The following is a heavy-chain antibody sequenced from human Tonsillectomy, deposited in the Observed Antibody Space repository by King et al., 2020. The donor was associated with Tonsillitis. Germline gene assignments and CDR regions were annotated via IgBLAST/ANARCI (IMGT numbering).Heavy chain of an antibody. CDR3: ARDVNPYGSDRYYDALDI. CDR1: GFTFSDSW. CDR2: IKRDGSQT. D-gene: IGHD3-16*02. J-gene: IGHJ3*02. Sequence: VQLVESGGGLVQPGGSLRLSCAASGFTFSDSWMTWVRQAPGKGLEWVANIKRDGSQTYYVDSVKGRFTISRDNAKSSLFLQLNSLRAEATAVYYCARDVNPYGSDRYYDALDIWGQGTMVTVAS. V-gene: IGHV3-7*03.